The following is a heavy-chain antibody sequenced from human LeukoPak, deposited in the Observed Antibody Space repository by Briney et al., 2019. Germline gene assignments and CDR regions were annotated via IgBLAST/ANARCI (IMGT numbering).Heavy chain of an antibody. CDR1: GGTFSSYT. Sequence: SVKVSCKASGGTFSSYTISWVRQAPGQGLEWMGGNIPIFGTANYAQKFQGRVTITTDESTSTAYMELSSLRSEDTAVYYCARDLTTVTANWFDPWGQGTLVTVSS. J-gene: IGHJ5*02. CDR3: ARDLTTVTANWFDP. CDR2: NIPIFGTA. D-gene: IGHD4-17*01. V-gene: IGHV1-69*05.